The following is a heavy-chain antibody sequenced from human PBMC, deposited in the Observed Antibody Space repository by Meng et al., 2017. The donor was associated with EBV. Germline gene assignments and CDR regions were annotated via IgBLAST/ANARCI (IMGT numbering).Heavy chain of an antibody. CDR3: ARVVATIFTNWFDP. D-gene: IGHD5-12*01. V-gene: IGHV4-39*07. J-gene: IGHJ5*02. CDR1: GGSISSSSYY. CDR2: IYYSGST. Sequence: LHVQGSGPGLVKPSEPLSLTCTVSGGSISSSSYYWGWIRQPPGKGLEWIGSIYYSGSTYYNPSLKSRVTISVDTSKNQFSLKLSSVTAADTAVYYCARVVATIFTNWFDPWGQGTLVTVSS.